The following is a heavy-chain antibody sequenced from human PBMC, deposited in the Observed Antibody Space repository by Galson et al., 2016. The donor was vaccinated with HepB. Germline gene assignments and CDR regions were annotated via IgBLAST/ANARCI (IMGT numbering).Heavy chain of an antibody. CDR2: IIGSGAST. CDR3: AKDALTTVLTYFDY. V-gene: IGHV3-23*01. Sequence: SLRLSCAASGFTFSSYAMSWVRQAPGKGLEWVAGIIGSGASTYYADSVKGRFTISRDNSKNTLYLKLNNLRAEDTAVYYCAKDALTTVLTYFDYWGQGTLVTVSS. CDR1: GFTFSSYA. J-gene: IGHJ4*02. D-gene: IGHD4-23*01.